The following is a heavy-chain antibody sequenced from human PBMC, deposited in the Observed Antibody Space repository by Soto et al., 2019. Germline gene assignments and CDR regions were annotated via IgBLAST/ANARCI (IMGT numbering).Heavy chain of an antibody. D-gene: IGHD5-12*01. V-gene: IGHV3-30*18. CDR1: GFTFSSYG. CDR3: AKAKVPRGYVNDGFDY. CDR2: ISYDGSNK. J-gene: IGHJ4*02. Sequence: GGSLRLSCAASGFTFSSYGMHWVRQAPGKGLEWVAVISYDGSNKYYADSVKGRFTISRDNSKNTLYLQMNSLRAEDTAVYYCAKAKVPRGYVNDGFDYWGQGTLVTVSS.